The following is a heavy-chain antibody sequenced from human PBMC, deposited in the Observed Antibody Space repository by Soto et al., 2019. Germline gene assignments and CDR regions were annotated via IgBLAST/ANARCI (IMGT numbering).Heavy chain of an antibody. CDR3: ARATGYCSGGNCYYSGLDV. J-gene: IGHJ6*04. CDR2: MNPKTANT. D-gene: IGHD2-15*01. V-gene: IGHV1-8*01. Sequence: QLQLVQSGAEVKKPGASVKVSCKASGYTFTFFDINWVRQAPGQGLEWMGWMNPKTANTGYAQKFQGRVTMTRDTSINTASLELTSLRSEDTAVYYCARATGYCSGGNCYYSGLDVWGKGTTVTVSS. CDR1: GYTFTFFD.